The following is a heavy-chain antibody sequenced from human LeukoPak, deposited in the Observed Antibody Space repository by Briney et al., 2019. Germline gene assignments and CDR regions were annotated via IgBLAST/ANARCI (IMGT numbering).Heavy chain of an antibody. CDR2: INPSGGST. CDR1: GHTFTSYY. Sequence: ASVKVSCKASGHTFTSYYMHWVRQAPGQGLEWMGIINPSGGSTSYAQKFQGRVTMTRDTSTSTVYMELSSLRSEDTAVYYCAREATIVVVPAAKLGQGWFDPWGQGTLVTVSS. CDR3: AREATIVVVPAAKLGQGWFDP. D-gene: IGHD2-2*01. V-gene: IGHV1-46*01. J-gene: IGHJ5*02.